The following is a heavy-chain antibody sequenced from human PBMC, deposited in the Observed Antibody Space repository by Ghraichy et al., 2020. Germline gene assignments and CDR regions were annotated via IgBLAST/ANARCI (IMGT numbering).Heavy chain of an antibody. CDR1: GFSLSTSGVG. CDR3: AHRPQTTVVSNWFDP. V-gene: IGHV2-5*01. D-gene: IGHD4-23*01. CDR2: IYWNDDK. Sequence: SGPTLVKPTQTLTLTCTFSGFSLSTSGVGVGWIRQPPGKALEWLALIYWNDDKRYSPSLKSRLTITKDTSKNQVVLTMTNMDPVETATYYCAHRPQTTVVSNWFDPWGQGTLVTVSS. J-gene: IGHJ5*02.